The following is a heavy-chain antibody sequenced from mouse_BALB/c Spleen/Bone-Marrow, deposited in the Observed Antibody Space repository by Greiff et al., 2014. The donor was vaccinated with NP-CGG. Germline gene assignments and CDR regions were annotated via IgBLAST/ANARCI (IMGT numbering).Heavy chain of an antibody. V-gene: IGHV14-3*02. CDR3: ATMITDWYFDV. CDR1: GFNIKDTY. D-gene: IGHD2-4*01. Sequence: EVQLQQSGAELVKPGASVKSSCTASGFNIKDTYMHWVKQRPEQGLEWIGRIDPANGNTKYDPKFQGKATITADTSSNTAYLQLSSLTSEDTAVYYCATMITDWYFDVWGAGTTVTVSS. CDR2: IDPANGNT. J-gene: IGHJ1*01.